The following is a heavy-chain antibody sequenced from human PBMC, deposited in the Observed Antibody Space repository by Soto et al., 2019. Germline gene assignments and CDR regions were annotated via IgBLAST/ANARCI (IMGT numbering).Heavy chain of an antibody. CDR2: ISYDGGNK. CDR1: GFTFSTYG. J-gene: IGHJ6*02. V-gene: IGHV3-30*18. D-gene: IGHD2-2*01. Sequence: GGSLRLSCAASGFTFSTYGMHWVRQAPGKGLEWVAVISYDGGNKYYGDSVKGRFTISRDNPKNTLYLQMNSLRPEDTAVYYCAKVAGYCSSTTCSRDYYHYSGLAVWGQGTTVPVSS. CDR3: AKVAGYCSSTTCSRDYYHYSGLAV.